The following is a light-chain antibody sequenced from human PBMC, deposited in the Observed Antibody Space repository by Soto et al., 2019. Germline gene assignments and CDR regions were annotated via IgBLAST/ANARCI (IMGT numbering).Light chain of an antibody. J-gene: IGKJ1*01. CDR3: QQSYSMPRT. V-gene: IGKV1-39*01. CDR2: TAS. CDR1: QSISFY. Sequence: DIEMTQSPSSLSASVGDRVTITCRASQSISFYLNWYQQKPGKAPKLLIYTASNVQSGVPSRISGSGSGTEFTLTITSLQPEYFATYYCQQSYSMPRTFGQGTKVEMK.